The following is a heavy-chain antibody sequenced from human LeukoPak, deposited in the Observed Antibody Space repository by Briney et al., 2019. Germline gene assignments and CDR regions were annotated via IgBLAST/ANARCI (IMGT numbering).Heavy chain of an antibody. D-gene: IGHD5-18*01. V-gene: IGHV1-69*04. CDR3: ARGYTAMVSSLLDY. J-gene: IGHJ4*02. CDR2: IIPIFGIA. Sequence: ASVKVSCKASGGTFSSYAISLVRQAPGQGLEWMGRIIPIFGIANYAQKFQGRVTITADKSTSTAYMELSSLRSEDTAVYYCARGYTAMVSSLLDYWGQGTLVTVSS. CDR1: GGTFSSYA.